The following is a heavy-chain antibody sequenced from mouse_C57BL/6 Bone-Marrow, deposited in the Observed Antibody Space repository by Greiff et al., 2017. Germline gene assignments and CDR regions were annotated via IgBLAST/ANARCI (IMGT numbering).Heavy chain of an antibody. CDR2: IDPSDSYT. V-gene: IGHV1-50*01. J-gene: IGHJ2*01. CDR3: ARGVWLRRGYYFDY. CDR1: GYTFTSYW. D-gene: IGHD2-2*01. Sequence: VQLQQPGAELVKPGASVKLSCKASGYTFTSYWMQWVKQRPGQGLEWIGEIDPSDSYTNYNQKFKGKATLTVDTSSSTAYMQLSSLTSEDSAVYYCARGVWLRRGYYFDYWGQGTTLTVSS.